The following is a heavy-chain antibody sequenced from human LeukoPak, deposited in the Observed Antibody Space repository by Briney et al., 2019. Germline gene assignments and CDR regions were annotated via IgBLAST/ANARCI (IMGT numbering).Heavy chain of an antibody. Sequence: GGSLGLSCAASGFTFSSYWMSWVRQAPGKGLEWVANIKQDGSEKYYVDSVKGRFTISRDNAKNSLYLQMNSLRAEDTAVYYCARDQGDFWSGYGRDYWGQGTLVTVSS. D-gene: IGHD3-3*01. J-gene: IGHJ4*02. CDR3: ARDQGDFWSGYGRDY. CDR1: GFTFSSYW. V-gene: IGHV3-7*01. CDR2: IKQDGSEK.